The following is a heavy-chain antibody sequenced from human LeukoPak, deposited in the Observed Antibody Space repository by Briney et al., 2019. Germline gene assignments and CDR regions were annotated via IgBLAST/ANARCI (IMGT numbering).Heavy chain of an antibody. V-gene: IGHV4-34*01. D-gene: IGHD5-18*01. Sequence: SETLSLTCAVYGGSFSGYYWSWIRQPPGKGLEWIGEINHSGSTNYNPSLKSRVTISVDKSKNQLSLKLISVTAADTAVYYCARDVGTALVTGDYWGQGTLVTVSS. CDR2: INHSGST. CDR3: ARDVGTALVTGDY. CDR1: GGSFSGYY. J-gene: IGHJ4*02.